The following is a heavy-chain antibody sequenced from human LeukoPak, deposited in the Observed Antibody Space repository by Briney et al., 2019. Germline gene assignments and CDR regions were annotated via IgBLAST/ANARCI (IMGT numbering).Heavy chain of an antibody. Sequence: SETLSLTCAVYGGPFSGYYWSWIRQPPGKGLEWIGEINHSGSTNYNPSLKSRVTISVDTSKNQFSLKLSSVTAADTAVYYCARSIAVAHYYYYGMDVWGQGTTVTVSS. V-gene: IGHV4-34*01. CDR2: INHSGST. D-gene: IGHD6-19*01. CDR1: GGPFSGYY. CDR3: ARSIAVAHYYYYGMDV. J-gene: IGHJ6*02.